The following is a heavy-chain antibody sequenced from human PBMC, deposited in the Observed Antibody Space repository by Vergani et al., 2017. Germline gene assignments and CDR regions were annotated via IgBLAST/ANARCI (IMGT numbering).Heavy chain of an antibody. CDR3: ARVWGYYYDSSGYADY. CDR2: IYYSGST. J-gene: IGHJ4*02. CDR1: GGSISSSSYY. D-gene: IGHD3-22*01. V-gene: IGHV4-39*07. Sequence: QLQLQESGPGLVKPSETLSLTCTVSGGSISSSSYYWGWIRQPPGKGLEWIGSIYYSGSTYYNPSLKSRVTISVDTSKNQFSLKLSCVTAADTAVYYCARVWGYYYDSSGYADYWGQGTLVTVSS.